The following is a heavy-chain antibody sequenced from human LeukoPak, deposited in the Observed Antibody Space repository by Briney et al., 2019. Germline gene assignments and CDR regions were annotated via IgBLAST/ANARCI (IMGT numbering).Heavy chain of an antibody. Sequence: SETLSLTCTVSGGYISSYYWSWIRQPAGKGLEWIGRIYTSGRTNYNPPLKSRATMSVDTSKNQFSLKLSSVTAADTAVYYCARDKLVRGVIKQHPYYYYGMDVWGQGTTVTVSS. CDR2: IYTSGRT. J-gene: IGHJ6*02. V-gene: IGHV4-4*07. CDR1: GGYISSYY. CDR3: ARDKLVRGVIKQHPYYYYGMDV. D-gene: IGHD3-10*01.